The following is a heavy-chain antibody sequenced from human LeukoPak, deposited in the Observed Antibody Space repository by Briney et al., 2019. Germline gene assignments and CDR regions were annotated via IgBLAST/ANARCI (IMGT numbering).Heavy chain of an antibody. J-gene: IGHJ4*02. CDR1: GGAISSYY. Sequence: SETLSLTCTVPGGAISSYYWSWLRQPPGKGLEWIGYVSYTGDASQNPSLRGRVTMSVDTSNNQVSLELSSVTAADTAVYYCARGWNYGDYWGQGTLVTVSS. V-gene: IGHV4-59*01. CDR2: VSYTGDA. D-gene: IGHD3-3*01. CDR3: ARGWNYGDY.